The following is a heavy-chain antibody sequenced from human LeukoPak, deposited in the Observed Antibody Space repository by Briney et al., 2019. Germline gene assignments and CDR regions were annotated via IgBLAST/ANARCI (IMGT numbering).Heavy chain of an antibody. Sequence: PGGSLRLSCAASGFTVSSNYMSWVRQAPGKGLEWVSIIYTAGGTDYADSVKGRFTISRDNSKNTLYLQMNSLRAEDTAMYYCARGGYCTSLTCYYLDFWGQGTLVTVSS. CDR2: IYTAGGT. CDR3: ARGGYCTSLTCYYLDF. CDR1: GFTVSSNY. V-gene: IGHV3-53*01. D-gene: IGHD2-2*01. J-gene: IGHJ4*02.